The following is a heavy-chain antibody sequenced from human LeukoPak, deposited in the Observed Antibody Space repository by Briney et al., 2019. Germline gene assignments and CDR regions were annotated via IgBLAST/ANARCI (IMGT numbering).Heavy chain of an antibody. Sequence: SGPPSLPPPLSGGPTKSFFWGWLRGPPGEGLGGIRYIYYSGSSNYNPSLRGRVTISVDTSKNQFSLKLSSVTAADTAVYYCARRNYGDYDHYFDYWGQGTLVTGSS. CDR3: ARRNYGDYDHYFDY. J-gene: IGHJ4*02. D-gene: IGHD4-17*01. CDR1: GGPTKSFF. CDR2: IYYSGSS. V-gene: IGHV4-59*08.